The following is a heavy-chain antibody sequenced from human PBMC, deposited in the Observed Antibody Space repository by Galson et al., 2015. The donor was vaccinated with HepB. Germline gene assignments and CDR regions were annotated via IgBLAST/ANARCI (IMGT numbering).Heavy chain of an antibody. CDR3: ARSGGTGYSYGSDYFDY. D-gene: IGHD5-18*01. V-gene: IGHV1-18*01. Sequence: SVKVSCKASGYTFTSYGISWVRQAPGQGLEWMGWISAYNGNTNYAQKLQGRVTMTTDTSTSTAYMELRSLRSDDTAVYYCARSGGTGYSYGSDYFDYWGQGTLVTVSS. CDR2: ISAYNGNT. J-gene: IGHJ4*02. CDR1: GYTFTSYG.